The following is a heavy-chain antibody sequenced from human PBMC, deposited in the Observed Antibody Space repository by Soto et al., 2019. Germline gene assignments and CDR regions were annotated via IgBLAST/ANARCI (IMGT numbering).Heavy chain of an antibody. Sequence: GGSLRLSCTASGFTFGDYAMSWVRQAPGKGLEWVGFIRSNAYGGTTEYAASVKGRFTITRDDSKSIAYLQMNSLKTEDTAVYYCTILYSSSSEDAFDIWGQGTMVTVSS. CDR3: TILYSSSSEDAFDI. CDR1: GFTFGDYA. V-gene: IGHV3-49*04. J-gene: IGHJ3*02. CDR2: IRSNAYGGTT. D-gene: IGHD6-6*01.